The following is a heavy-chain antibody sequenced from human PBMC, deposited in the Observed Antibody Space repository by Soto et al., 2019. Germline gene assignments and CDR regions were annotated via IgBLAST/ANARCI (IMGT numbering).Heavy chain of an antibody. J-gene: IGHJ6*02. CDR3: ARDQTITMVRGVIYYYYGMDV. Sequence: PSVKVSCKASGYTFTSYAMHWVRQAPGQRLEWMGWINAGNGNTKYSQKFQGRVTITRDTSASTAYMELSSLRSEDTAVYYCARDQTITMVRGVIYYYYGMDVWGQGTTVTVSS. V-gene: IGHV1-3*01. CDR2: INAGNGNT. CDR1: GYTFTSYA. D-gene: IGHD3-10*01.